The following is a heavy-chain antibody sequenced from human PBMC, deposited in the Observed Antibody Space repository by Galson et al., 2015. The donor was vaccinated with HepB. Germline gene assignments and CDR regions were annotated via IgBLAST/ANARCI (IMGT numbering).Heavy chain of an antibody. CDR1: GFTFSSYA. D-gene: IGHD3-9*01. V-gene: IGHV3-23*01. CDR2: ISGTGGTT. Sequence: SLRLSCAASGFTFSSYAMSWVRQAPLKGLEWVSAISGTGGTTYYADSVKGRFTISRDNSKNTLYLQMNSLRAEDTAIYYCAKGSYDILTVYYAPAYWGQGTLVTVSS. CDR3: AKGSYDILTVYYAPAY. J-gene: IGHJ4*02.